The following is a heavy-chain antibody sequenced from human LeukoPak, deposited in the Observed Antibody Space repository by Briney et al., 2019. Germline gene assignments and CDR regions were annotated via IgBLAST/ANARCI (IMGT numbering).Heavy chain of an antibody. D-gene: IGHD1-26*01. Sequence: ASVKVSCKASGYTFTGYYMHWVRQAPGQGLEWMGWINPNSGGTNYAQKFQGRVTMTRDTSISTAYMELSRLRSDDTAVYYCAREEVGATTVGSYYYYMDVWGKGTTVTVSS. V-gene: IGHV1-2*02. CDR2: INPNSGGT. CDR1: GYTFTGYY. CDR3: AREEVGATTVGSYYYYMDV. J-gene: IGHJ6*03.